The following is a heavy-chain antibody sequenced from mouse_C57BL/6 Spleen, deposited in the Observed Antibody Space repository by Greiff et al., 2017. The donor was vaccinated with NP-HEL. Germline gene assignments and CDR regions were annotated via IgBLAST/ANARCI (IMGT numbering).Heavy chain of an antibody. V-gene: IGHV1-69*01. Sequence: VKLQQPGAELVMPGASVKLSCKASGYTFTSYWMHWVKQRPGQGLEWIGEIDPSDSYTNYNQKFKGKSTLTVDKSSSTAYMQLSSLTSEDSAVYYCARNYYYGSSHAWFAYWGQGTLVTVSA. D-gene: IGHD1-1*01. CDR3: ARNYYYGSSHAWFAY. CDR2: IDPSDSYT. CDR1: GYTFTSYW. J-gene: IGHJ3*01.